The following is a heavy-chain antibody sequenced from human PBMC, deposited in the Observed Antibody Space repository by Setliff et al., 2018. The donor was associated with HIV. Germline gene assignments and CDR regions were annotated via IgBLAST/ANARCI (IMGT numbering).Heavy chain of an antibody. D-gene: IGHD6-13*01. CDR2: INHSGST. CDR1: GGSFSNYY. J-gene: IGHJ6*02. Sequence: PSETLSLTCAIYGGSFSNYYWTWIRQPPGKGLEWIGEINHSGSTNYNPSLKSRVTISVDTSKNQFSLKLSSVTAADTALYYCARGGYSSSWYTYYGMDVWGQGTTVTVSS. V-gene: IGHV4-34*01. CDR3: ARGGYSSSWYTYYGMDV.